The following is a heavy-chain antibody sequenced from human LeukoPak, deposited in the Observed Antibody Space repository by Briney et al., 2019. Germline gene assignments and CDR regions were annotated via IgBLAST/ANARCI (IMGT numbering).Heavy chain of an antibody. D-gene: IGHD3-10*01. Sequence: SETLSLTCTVSGYSISTGYYWGWIRPPPGKGLEWIGSIYTTGHTYYSPSLKSRITISVDTSKNQFSLRLTSVTAADTAVYYCARVLDYYGSGVYSFDYWSQGTLVTVSS. J-gene: IGHJ4*02. CDR3: ARVLDYYGSGVYSFDY. V-gene: IGHV4-38-2*02. CDR2: IYTTGHT. CDR1: GYSISTGYY.